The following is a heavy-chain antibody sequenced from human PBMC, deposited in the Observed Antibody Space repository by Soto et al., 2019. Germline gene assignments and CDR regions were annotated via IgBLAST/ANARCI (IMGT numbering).Heavy chain of an antibody. Sequence: EVQLLESGGGLVLPGGSLRLSCAASGFAFSSYAMSWVRQAPGKGLQWVSSISGNGGNTYYADSVKGRFTISRDNSKNTVYLQMNSLRVEDTAIYYCAEVATAIAVAGRVDYWGQGTLVTVSS. D-gene: IGHD6-19*01. CDR1: GFAFSSYA. V-gene: IGHV3-23*01. CDR3: AEVATAIAVAGRVDY. CDR2: ISGNGGNT. J-gene: IGHJ4*02.